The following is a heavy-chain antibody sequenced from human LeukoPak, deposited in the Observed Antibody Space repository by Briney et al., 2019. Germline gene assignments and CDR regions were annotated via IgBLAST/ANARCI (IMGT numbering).Heavy chain of an antibody. D-gene: IGHD3-16*01. V-gene: IGHV6-1*01. CDR2: TYYGSKYYN. CDR1: GDRVSINSDA. Sequence: QTLSLTCALSGDRVSINSDARNWVRQSPSRGLEWLAMTYYGSKYYNDYAVSVKSRLTITADTSKNQFSLQLTSVTAEDTAVYYCARSISGLGVWGQGTLVTVSS. J-gene: IGHJ4*02. CDR3: ARSISGLGV.